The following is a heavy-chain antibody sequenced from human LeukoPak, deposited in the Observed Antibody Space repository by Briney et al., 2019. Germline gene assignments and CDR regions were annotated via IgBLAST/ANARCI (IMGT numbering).Heavy chain of an antibody. V-gene: IGHV4-61*01. Sequence: SSETLSLTCTVSGGSISSSSYYWSWIRQPPGKGLEWIGYIYYSGSTNYNPSLKSRVTISVDTSKNQFSLKLSSVTAADTAVYYCARDLSYDSSGYPKEGDAFDIWGQGTMVTVSS. CDR2: IYYSGST. CDR1: GGSISSSSYY. CDR3: ARDLSYDSSGYPKEGDAFDI. D-gene: IGHD3-22*01. J-gene: IGHJ3*02.